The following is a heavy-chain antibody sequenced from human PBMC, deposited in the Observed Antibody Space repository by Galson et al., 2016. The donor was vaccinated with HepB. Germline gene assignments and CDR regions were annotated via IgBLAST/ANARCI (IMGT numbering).Heavy chain of an antibody. Sequence: SLRLSCAASGFTFSSFHWVRQAPGKGLEWVAAISFDESTQYYADSVKGRFTISRDNSKITLHLQMTTLRPEDTAVYYCARTRGMVRSPYGIDYWGQGTLVTVSP. D-gene: IGHD5-18*01. J-gene: IGHJ4*02. CDR3: ARTRGMVRSPYGIDY. V-gene: IGHV3-30*04. CDR2: ISFDESTQ. CDR1: GFTFSSF.